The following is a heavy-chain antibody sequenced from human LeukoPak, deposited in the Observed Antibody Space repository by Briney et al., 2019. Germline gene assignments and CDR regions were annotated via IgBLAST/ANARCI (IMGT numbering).Heavy chain of an antibody. CDR3: AKVRSPRVVTKSFDS. D-gene: IGHD3-3*01. Sequence: GGSLRLSCADSRFTFSNYWMSWVRQAPGKGLEWVANIKQDGSEKYYVDSVKGRFTISRDNTKNSLFLQMNILRHEDTALYYCAKVRSPRVVTKSFDSWGHGTLVTVSS. CDR1: RFTFSNYW. J-gene: IGHJ4*01. V-gene: IGHV3-7*03. CDR2: IKQDGSEK.